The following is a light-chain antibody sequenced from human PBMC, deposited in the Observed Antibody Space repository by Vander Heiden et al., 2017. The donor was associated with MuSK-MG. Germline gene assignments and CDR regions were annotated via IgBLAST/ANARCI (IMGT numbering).Light chain of an antibody. Sequence: EIVLTQSPGTLSLAPGERVTLSCRASQSFNNNHLAWYQQKAGQAPRLLIYAASTRATGIPDRFSGSGSATDFTLTISGLEAEDFAVYFCQQYGATPFTFGQGTKVEIK. CDR2: AAS. V-gene: IGKV3-20*01. CDR3: QQYGATPFT. CDR1: QSFNNNH. J-gene: IGKJ1*01.